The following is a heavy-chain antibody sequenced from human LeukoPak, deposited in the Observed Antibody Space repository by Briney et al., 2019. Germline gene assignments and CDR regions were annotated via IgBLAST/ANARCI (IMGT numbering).Heavy chain of an antibody. CDR3: ARGEYEWLRLLVWFDP. Sequence: SETLSLTCAVYGGSLSGYYWSWVRQPPGKGLEWIGEINHSGSTNYNPSLKSRVTISVDTSKNQFSLKLSSVTAADTAVYYCARGEYEWLRLLVWFDPWGQGTLVTVSS. V-gene: IGHV4-34*01. D-gene: IGHD5-12*01. CDR1: GGSLSGYY. CDR2: INHSGST. J-gene: IGHJ5*02.